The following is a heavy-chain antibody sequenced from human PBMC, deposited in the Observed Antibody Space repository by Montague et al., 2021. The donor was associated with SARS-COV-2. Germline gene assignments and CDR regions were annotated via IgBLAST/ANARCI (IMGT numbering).Heavy chain of an antibody. CDR3: ARRPPIPIFGVVIIGAWFDP. CDR2: IYYSAST. D-gene: IGHD3-3*01. Sequence: SETLSLTCTVSGGSISSSSYYWGWIRQPPGMGLEWIGSIYYSASTYYNPSLKSPVSISADTSKNPFSLKLSSVTAADTAVYSCARRPPIPIFGVVIIGAWFDPWGKGTLVTVSS. J-gene: IGHJ5*02. V-gene: IGHV4-39*01. CDR1: GGSISSSSYY.